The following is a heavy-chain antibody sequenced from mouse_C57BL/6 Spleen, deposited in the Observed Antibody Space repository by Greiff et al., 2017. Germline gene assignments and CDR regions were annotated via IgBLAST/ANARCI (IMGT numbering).Heavy chain of an antibody. V-gene: IGHV1-80*01. CDR2: IYPGDGDT. J-gene: IGHJ2*01. CDR3: ARSDYYGSRTPFDY. CDR1: GYAFSSYW. D-gene: IGHD1-1*01. Sequence: VQLQQSGAELVKPGASVKISCKASGYAFSSYWMNWVKQRPGKGLEWIGQIYPGDGDTNYNGKFKGKATLTADKSSSTAYMQLSSLTSEDSAVYFCARSDYYGSRTPFDYWGQGTTLTVSS.